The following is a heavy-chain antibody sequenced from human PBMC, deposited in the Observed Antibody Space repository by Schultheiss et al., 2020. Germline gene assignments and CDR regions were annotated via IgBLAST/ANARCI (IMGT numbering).Heavy chain of an antibody. D-gene: IGHD3-22*01. CDR2: ITDGGGST. Sequence: GGSLRLSCAASGFTFSGYSMNWVRQAPGKGLEWVSSITDGGGSTYYADSVKGRFTISRDNSKNTLYLQMNSLRAEDTAVYYCARNYYDSSGYYGGDYWGQGTLVTVSS. V-gene: IGHV3-23*01. CDR1: GFTFSGYS. CDR3: ARNYYDSSGYYGGDY. J-gene: IGHJ4*02.